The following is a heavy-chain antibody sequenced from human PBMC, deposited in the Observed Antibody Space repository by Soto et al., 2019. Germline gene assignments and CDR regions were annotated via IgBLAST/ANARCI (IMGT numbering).Heavy chain of an antibody. CDR1: GFNFSKYA. V-gene: IGHV3-33*01. CDR2: VWSDGDKQ. Sequence: QVQLVESGGGVVQPGRSLRLSCAASGFNFSKYAMHWVRQAPGKGLEWVAVVWSDGDKQDYADSVKGRFSMSRDNSKNTLSLQMSSLRVEDTAVYYCAREGSVAGTSVIDNWGQGTLATVSS. CDR3: AREGSVAGTSVIDN. D-gene: IGHD6-19*01. J-gene: IGHJ4*02.